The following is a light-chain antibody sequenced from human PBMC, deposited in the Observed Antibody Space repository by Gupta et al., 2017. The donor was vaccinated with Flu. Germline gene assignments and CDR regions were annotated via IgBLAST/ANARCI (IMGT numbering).Light chain of an antibody. CDR2: GAS. J-gene: IGKJ1*01. CDR3: QQYDGT. CDR1: QSVSSSY. Sequence: SPGERATLSCRASQSVSSSYLAWYQQKPGQAPRLLIYGASSRATGIPDRFSGSGSGTDFTLTISRLEPEDFAVYYCQQYDGTFGQGTKVEIK. V-gene: IGKV3-20*01.